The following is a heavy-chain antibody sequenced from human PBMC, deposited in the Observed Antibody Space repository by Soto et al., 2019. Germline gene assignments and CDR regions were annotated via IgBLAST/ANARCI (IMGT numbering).Heavy chain of an antibody. CDR3: AHRPNWGMNGLGR. CDR1: GFSLNSGGGG. D-gene: IGHD3-16*01. V-gene: IGHV2-5*01. J-gene: IGHJ6*02. CDR2: IYWNDDK. Sequence: QITLKESGPTQVKPTQTLTLTCTLSGFSLNSGGGGMVWIRQAPEKALEWLALIYWNDDKHYSPSLRSRLTSTKDTSRYLIVLTMTNVDPGDTGTYYCAHRPNWGMNGLGRWGQGTTVTVSS.